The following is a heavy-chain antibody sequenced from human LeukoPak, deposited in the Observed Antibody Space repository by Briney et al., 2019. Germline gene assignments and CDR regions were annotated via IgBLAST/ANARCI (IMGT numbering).Heavy chain of an antibody. CDR1: GYTFTGYN. J-gene: IGHJ5*02. Sequence: GASVTVSCKASGYTFTGYNIHWVRQAPGQGLEWMGIINPSGGSTSYAQKFQGRVTMTRDTSTSTVYMELSSLRSEDTAVYYRARAGFASHGPLNWFDPWGQGTLVTVSS. CDR2: INPSGGST. V-gene: IGHV1-46*01. CDR3: ARAGFASHGPLNWFDP.